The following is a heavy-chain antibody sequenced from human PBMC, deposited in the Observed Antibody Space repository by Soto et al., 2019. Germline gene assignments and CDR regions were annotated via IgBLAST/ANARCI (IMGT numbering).Heavy chain of an antibody. D-gene: IGHD5-12*01. CDR2: IIPIFGTA. J-gene: IGHJ4*02. CDR1: GGTFSSYA. CDR3: ARSRDGYNYYDY. Sequence: SVKVSCKASGGTFSSYAISWVRQAPGQGLEWMGGIIPIFGTANYAQKFQGRVTITADESTSTAYMELSSLRSEDTAVYYCARSRDGYNYYDYWGQGTLVTVSS. V-gene: IGHV1-69*13.